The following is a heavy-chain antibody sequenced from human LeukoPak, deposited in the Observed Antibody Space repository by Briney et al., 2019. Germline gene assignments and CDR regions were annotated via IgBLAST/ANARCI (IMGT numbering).Heavy chain of an antibody. CDR1: GYTFTGYY. CDR3: ARAPPHYYYDNSAPPMGY. V-gene: IGHV1-2*02. CDR2: INPNSGGT. D-gene: IGHD3-22*01. J-gene: IGHJ4*02. Sequence: GASVKVSCKASGYTFTGYYMHWVRQAPGQGLEWMGWINPNSGGTNYAQKVQGRVTMTTDTSTSTAYMELRSLRSDDTAVYYCARAPPHYYYDNSAPPMGYWGQGTLVTVSS.